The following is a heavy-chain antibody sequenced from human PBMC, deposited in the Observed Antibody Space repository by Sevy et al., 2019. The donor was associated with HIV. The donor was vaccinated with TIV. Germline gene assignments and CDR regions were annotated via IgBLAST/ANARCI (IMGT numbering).Heavy chain of an antibody. V-gene: IGHV3-23*01. CDR1: GFTFSSYA. CDR3: GKVVGATTSGENY. D-gene: IGHD1-26*01. CDR2: ISGSGGST. Sequence: GGSLRLSCAASGFTFSSYAMSWVRQAPGKGLEWVSAISGSGGSTYYADSVKGRFTISRDNSKNTLYLQMNSLRAEDTAVYYCGKVVGATTSGENYWGQGTLVTVSS. J-gene: IGHJ4*02.